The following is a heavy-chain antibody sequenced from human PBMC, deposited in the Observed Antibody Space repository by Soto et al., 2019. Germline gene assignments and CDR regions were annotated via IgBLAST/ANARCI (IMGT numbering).Heavy chain of an antibody. D-gene: IGHD1-1*01. CDR3: ARVRQLGGHFYYTIDV. CDR1: GYTFTNYG. Sequence: ASVKVSCKASGYTFTNYGITWVRQAPGQGLEWMGGIGAYNGDTHYTEKLQGRVTMTTDTSTSTAYMELRGLKSDDTAVYYCARVRQLGGHFYYTIDVWGKGTTVTVSS. V-gene: IGHV1-18*01. CDR2: IGAYNGDT. J-gene: IGHJ6*03.